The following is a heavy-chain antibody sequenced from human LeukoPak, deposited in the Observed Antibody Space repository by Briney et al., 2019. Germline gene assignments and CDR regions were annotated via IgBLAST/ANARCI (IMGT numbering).Heavy chain of an antibody. CDR2: IKQDGSVR. CDR1: GFTLSNYW. CDR3: ARDLYSGSYYGDY. D-gene: IGHD1-26*01. Sequence: GGSLRLSCVASGFTLSNYWMSWVRQAPGKGLEWVANIKQDGSVRNYVDSVKGRFTISRDNAKNSLYLQMNSLRAEDTAVYYCARDLYSGSYYGDYWGRGTLSPSPQ. V-gene: IGHV3-7*01. J-gene: IGHJ4*02.